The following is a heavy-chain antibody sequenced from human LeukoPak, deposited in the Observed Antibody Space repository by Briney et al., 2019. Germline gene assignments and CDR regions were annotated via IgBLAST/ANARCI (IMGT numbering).Heavy chain of an antibody. CDR3: ARDRSGYGLEFDY. J-gene: IGHJ4*02. D-gene: IGHD3-3*01. V-gene: IGHV4-39*07. CDR2: IYYSGSP. CDR1: GGSISSSSYY. Sequence: PSETLSLTCTVSGGSISSSSYYWGWIRQPPGKGLEWIGSIYYSGSPYYNPSLKSRVTISVDTSKNQFSLKLSSVTAADTAVYYCARDRSGYGLEFDYWGQGTLVTVSS.